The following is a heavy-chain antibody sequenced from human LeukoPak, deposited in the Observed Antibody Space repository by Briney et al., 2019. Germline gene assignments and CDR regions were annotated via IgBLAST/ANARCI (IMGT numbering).Heavy chain of an antibody. J-gene: IGHJ3*02. CDR3: ARDTFSGYANDAFDI. CDR2: ISSSSSYI. D-gene: IGHD5-12*01. Sequence: GGSLRLSCAASGFTFSSYSMNWVRQAPGKELEWVSSISSSSSYIHYADSVKGRFTISRDNAKNSLYLQMNSLRAEDTAVYYCARDTFSGYANDAFDIWGQGTMVTVSS. CDR1: GFTFSSYS. V-gene: IGHV3-21*01.